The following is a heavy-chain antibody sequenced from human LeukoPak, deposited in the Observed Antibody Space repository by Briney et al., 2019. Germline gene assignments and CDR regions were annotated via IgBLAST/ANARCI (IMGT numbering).Heavy chain of an antibody. J-gene: IGHJ4*02. V-gene: IGHV4-34*01. CDR3: ARGYSPDY. D-gene: IGHD6-13*01. CDR1: GGSFSGYY. CDR2: INHSGST. Sequence: SETLSLTCAVYGGSFSGYYWSWIRQPPGKGLEWIGEINHSGSTNYNPSLKSRVTISVDTSKDQFSLKLSSVTAADTAVYYCARGYSPDYWGQGTLVTVSS.